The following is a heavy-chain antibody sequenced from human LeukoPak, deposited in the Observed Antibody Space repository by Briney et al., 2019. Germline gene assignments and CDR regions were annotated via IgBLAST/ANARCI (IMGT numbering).Heavy chain of an antibody. Sequence: ASVKDSCKASGYTFTSYYMHWVRQAPGQGLEWMGIINPSGGSTSYAQKFQGRVTMTRDTSTSTAYMELRSLRSDDTAVYYCARMYYDYVWGSYRYNWFDPWGQGTLVTVSS. CDR1: GYTFTSYY. V-gene: IGHV1-46*01. CDR2: INPSGGST. D-gene: IGHD3-16*02. CDR3: ARMYYDYVWGSYRYNWFDP. J-gene: IGHJ5*02.